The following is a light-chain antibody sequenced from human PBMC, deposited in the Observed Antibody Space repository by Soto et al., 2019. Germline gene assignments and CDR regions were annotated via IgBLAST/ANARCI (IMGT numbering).Light chain of an antibody. CDR1: RDISRW. V-gene: IGKV1-12*01. CDR2: AAS. CDR3: QQSNSFPYT. Sequence: DIQVTQSPSSVSASVGDRVTITCRATRDISRWLAWYQQKPGKAPKLVIYAASNLQSGVPSRFIGSGSGTDFTLTINSLQPDDFATYYCQQSNSFPYTFGQGNKLEI. J-gene: IGKJ2*01.